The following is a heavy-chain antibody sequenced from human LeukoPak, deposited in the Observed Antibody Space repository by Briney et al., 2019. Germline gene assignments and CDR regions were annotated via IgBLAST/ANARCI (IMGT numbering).Heavy chain of an antibody. CDR3: ARGGYYYDGSGYSYSLGY. J-gene: IGHJ4*02. CDR2: INTDGSTT. D-gene: IGHD3-22*01. V-gene: IGHV3-74*01. CDR1: GFTFSTYW. Sequence: SVGSLRLSCAASGFTFSTYWMHWVRQAPGKGLVWVSRINTDGSTTSYADSVKGRFTISRDNAKNTPYLQMNSLRAEDTAVYYCARGGYYYDGSGYSYSLGYWGQGTLVTVSS.